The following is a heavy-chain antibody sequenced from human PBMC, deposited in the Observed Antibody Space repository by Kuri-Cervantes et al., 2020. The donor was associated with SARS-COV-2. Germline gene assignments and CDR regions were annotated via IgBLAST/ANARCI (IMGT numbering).Heavy chain of an antibody. V-gene: IGHV3-21*01. CDR3: ARVAVVISYYYHYMDV. D-gene: IGHD4-23*01. CDR2: ISSSSSYI. J-gene: IGHJ6*03. CDR1: GFTFSSYS. Sequence: LSLTCAASGFTFSSYSMNWVRQAPGTGLEWVSSISSSSSYIYYADSVKGRFTISRDNAKNSLYLQMNSLRAEDTAVYYCARVAVVISYYYHYMDVWGKGTTVTVSS.